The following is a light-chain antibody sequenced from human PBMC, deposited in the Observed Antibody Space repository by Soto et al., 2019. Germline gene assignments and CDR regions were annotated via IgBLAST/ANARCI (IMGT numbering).Light chain of an antibody. V-gene: IGLV2-11*01. CDR2: DVT. CDR3: CSFAGSYTYV. Sequence: QSALTQPRSVSGSPGQSVTIACTVTSSDVGRYEYVSWYQQHPGKAPKLIIYDVTERPAGVPDRFSGSKPGNTASLTISGLQAEDEADYSCCSFAGSYTYVFGGGTKVTVL. CDR1: SSDVGRYEY. J-gene: IGLJ1*01.